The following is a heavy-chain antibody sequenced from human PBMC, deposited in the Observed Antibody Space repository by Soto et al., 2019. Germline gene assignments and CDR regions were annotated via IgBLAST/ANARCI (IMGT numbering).Heavy chain of an antibody. D-gene: IGHD6-19*01. CDR3: AKDRGAVDGGGMDV. J-gene: IGHJ6*02. CDR2: ISWDSNTR. V-gene: IGHV3-43*01. Sequence: GGSLRLSCAASGFPFDDYTMHWVRQAPGKGLEWVSLISWDSNTRFYGDSVEGRFTISRDNSKNSLFLQMNTLTTEDTALYYCAKDRGAVDGGGMDVWGQGTTV. CDR1: GFPFDDYT.